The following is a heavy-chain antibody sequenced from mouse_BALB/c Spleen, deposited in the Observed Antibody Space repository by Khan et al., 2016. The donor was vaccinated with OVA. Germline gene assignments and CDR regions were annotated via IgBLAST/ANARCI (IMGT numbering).Heavy chain of an antibody. J-gene: IGHJ3*01. CDR3: CRSGYGSFAF. Sequence: EVQLQESGPEVVKPGASVKISCKASGYTFTDYNMDWVKQSHGKRLEWIGYFFPNSGGSGYNQKFRTKATLTVDISSSTAYMDLHSLTSEDSAVYYCCRSGYGSFAFWGQGTLVTVSA. D-gene: IGHD1-2*01. V-gene: IGHV1S29*02. CDR1: GYTFTDYN. CDR2: FFPNSGGS.